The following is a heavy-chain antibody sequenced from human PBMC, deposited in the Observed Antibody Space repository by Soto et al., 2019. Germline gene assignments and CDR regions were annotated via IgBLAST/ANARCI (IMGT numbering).Heavy chain of an antibody. V-gene: IGHV1-2*02. CDR3: ARGGIVVGVVATTAGGMDV. CDR1: GYTFTGYY. Sequence: ASVKVSCKASGYTFTGYYMHWVRQAPGQGLEWMGWINPNSGGTNYAQKFQGRVTMTRDTSISTAYMELSRLRSDDTAVYYCARGGIVVGVVATTAGGMDVWGKGTTVTVS. D-gene: IGHD2-15*01. J-gene: IGHJ6*04. CDR2: INPNSGGT.